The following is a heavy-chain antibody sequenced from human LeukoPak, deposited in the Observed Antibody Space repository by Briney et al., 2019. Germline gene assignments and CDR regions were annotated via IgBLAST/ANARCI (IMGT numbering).Heavy chain of an antibody. CDR2: IKQDGSDK. J-gene: IGHJ4*02. D-gene: IGHD3-10*01. Sequence: GGSLRLSCAVSGFIFTTYWMSWFRQAPGKGLEWVANIKQDGSDKYYVDSVKGRFTISRDNAKNSLYLQMNSLRAEDTAVYYCARDEYGSGNYYDLGLAFDYWGQGSLVTVSS. CDR3: ARDEYGSGNYYDLGLAFDY. V-gene: IGHV3-7*01. CDR1: GFIFTTYW.